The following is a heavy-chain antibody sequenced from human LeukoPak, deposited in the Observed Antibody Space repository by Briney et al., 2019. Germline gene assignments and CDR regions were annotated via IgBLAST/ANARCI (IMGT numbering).Heavy chain of an antibody. Sequence: AGGSLRLSCAASGFTFSSYSMNWVRQAPGKGLEWVSSISSSSSYIYYADSVKGRFTISRDNAKNSLYLQMNSLRAEDTAVYYCARDHTVAGIVFDSWGQGALVTVSS. D-gene: IGHD6-19*01. CDR3: ARDHTVAGIVFDS. V-gene: IGHV3-21*01. CDR2: ISSSSSYI. CDR1: GFTFSSYS. J-gene: IGHJ4*02.